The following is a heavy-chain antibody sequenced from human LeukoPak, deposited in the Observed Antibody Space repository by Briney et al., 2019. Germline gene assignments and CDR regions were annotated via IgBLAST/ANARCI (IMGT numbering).Heavy chain of an antibody. CDR1: GGSFSGYY. Sequence: PSENLSLTCAVYGGSFSGYYWSWIRQPPGKGLEWIGEINHSGSTNYNPSLKSRVTISVDTSKNQFSLKLSSVTAADTAVYCARARGYSYVGKNYFDYWGQGTLVTVSS. D-gene: IGHD5-18*01. J-gene: IGHJ4*02. CDR2: INHSGST. CDR3: RARGYSYVGKNYFDY. V-gene: IGHV4-34*01.